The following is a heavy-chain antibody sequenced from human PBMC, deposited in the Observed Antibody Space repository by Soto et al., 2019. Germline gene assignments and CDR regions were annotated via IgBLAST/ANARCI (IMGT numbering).Heavy chain of an antibody. CDR1: GGSLSSYY. CDR2: IYYSGST. CDR3: TKQKGDSRTYNGMDG. Sequence: PSETLSLTCSLSGGSLSSYYWIWIRQPPGKGLEWIGYIYYSGSTNYNPSLKSRIIVIPDTSKNQFSLQLNSVTPEDTAVYYCTKQKGDSRTYNGMDGWGQGTTVTVSS. V-gene: IGHV4-59*08. J-gene: IGHJ6*02. D-gene: IGHD2-21*02.